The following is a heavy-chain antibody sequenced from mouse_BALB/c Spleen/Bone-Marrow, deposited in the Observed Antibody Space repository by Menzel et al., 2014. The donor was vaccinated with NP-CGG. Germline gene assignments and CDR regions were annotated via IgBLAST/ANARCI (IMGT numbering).Heavy chain of an antibody. CDR2: IDPANGNT. Sequence: VQLQQSGAELVKPGASVKLSCTASGFNFKDTYMHWVKQRPEQGLEWIGRIDPANGNTKYDPKFQGKATITADTSSNTAYLQLSSLTSEDTAVYYCARWEYYAMDYWGQATPFPDSS. J-gene: IGHJ4*01. V-gene: IGHV14-3*02. CDR3: ARWEYYAMDY. CDR1: GFNFKDTY. D-gene: IGHD2-10*02.